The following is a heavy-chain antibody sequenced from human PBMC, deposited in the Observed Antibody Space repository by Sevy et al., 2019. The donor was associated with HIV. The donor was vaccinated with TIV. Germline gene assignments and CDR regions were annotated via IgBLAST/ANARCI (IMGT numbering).Heavy chain of an antibody. D-gene: IGHD3-10*01. V-gene: IGHV4-34*01. CDR3: ARGGERVIRSPVLGLGPWTKYWYFDL. CDR2: INHSGST. Sequence: SETLSLTCAVYVGSFSNYYWTWIRQPPGKGLEWIGEINHSGSTNYNPSLKSRVTMSVDTSKNQFSLKLSSVTAADTAIYYCARGGERVIRSPVLGLGPWTKYWYFDLWGRGTLVSVSS. CDR1: VGSFSNYY. J-gene: IGHJ2*01.